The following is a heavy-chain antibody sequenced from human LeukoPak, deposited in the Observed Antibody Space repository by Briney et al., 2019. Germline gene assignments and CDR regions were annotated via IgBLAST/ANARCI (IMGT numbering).Heavy chain of an antibody. CDR2: ISSSSSTI. CDR1: GFTFSSYS. J-gene: IGHJ3*02. Sequence: GGSLRLSCAASGFTFSSYSMNWVRQAPGKGLEWVSYISSSSSTIYYADSVKGRFTISRDNAKNSLYLQMNSLRAEDTAVYYCAREVVPPALDIWGQGTMVTVSS. D-gene: IGHD2-2*01. V-gene: IGHV3-48*01. CDR3: AREVVPPALDI.